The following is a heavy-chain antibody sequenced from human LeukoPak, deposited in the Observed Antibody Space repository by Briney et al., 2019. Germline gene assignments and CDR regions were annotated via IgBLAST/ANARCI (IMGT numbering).Heavy chain of an antibody. CDR2: IRSKVYGGTT. D-gene: IGHD2-15*01. CDR3: SVYCTGGSCPD. V-gene: IGHV3-49*04. J-gene: IGHJ1*01. CDR1: GFSFGDYA. Sequence: PGGSLRLSCTASGFSFGDYAMSWVRQGPGKGLEWVGFIRSKVYGGTTEYAASVKGRFTISRDDSKSIACLQMNSLKTEDTGVYYCSVYCTGGSCPDWGQGTLVTVSS.